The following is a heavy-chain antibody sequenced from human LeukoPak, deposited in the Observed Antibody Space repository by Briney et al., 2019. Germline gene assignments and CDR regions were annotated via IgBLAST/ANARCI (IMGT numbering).Heavy chain of an antibody. CDR1: GGSFSGYY. D-gene: IGHD3-10*01. CDR2: INHSGST. Sequence: SETLSLTCAVYGGSFSGYYWSWIRQPPGRGLEWIGEINHSGSTNYNPSLKSRVTMSVDTSKNQFSLRLSSVTAADTAVYYCARGPPGGQFDPWGQGTLVTVSS. V-gene: IGHV4-34*01. J-gene: IGHJ5*02. CDR3: ARGPPGGQFDP.